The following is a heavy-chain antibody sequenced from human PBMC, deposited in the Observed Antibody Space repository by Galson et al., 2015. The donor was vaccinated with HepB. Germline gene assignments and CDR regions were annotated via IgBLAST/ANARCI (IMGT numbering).Heavy chain of an antibody. CDR3: ARGTTTTFDY. CDR2: IYAGDST. V-gene: IGHV3-66*01. Sequence: SLRLSCAVSGFTVSGDYMHWVRQAPGKGLKWVSSIYAGDSTYYADSVKGRFTISRDNSKNTLYLQMNSLRAEDTAVYYCARGTTTTFDYWGQGTLVTVSS. CDR1: GFTVSGDY. D-gene: IGHD1-26*01. J-gene: IGHJ4*02.